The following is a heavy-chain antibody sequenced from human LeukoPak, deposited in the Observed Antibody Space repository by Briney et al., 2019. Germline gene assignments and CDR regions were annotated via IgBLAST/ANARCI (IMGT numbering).Heavy chain of an antibody. J-gene: IGHJ6*03. CDR2: IYYSGSP. CDR3: ARRNYYYYMDV. V-gene: IGHV4-39*07. Sequence: SETLSLTCTVSGGSISSSSYYWGWIRQPPGKGLEWIGSIYYSGSPNYNPSLKSRVTISVDTSKNQFSLKLSSVTAADTAVYYCARRNYYYYMDVWGKGTTVTVSS. CDR1: GGSISSSSYY.